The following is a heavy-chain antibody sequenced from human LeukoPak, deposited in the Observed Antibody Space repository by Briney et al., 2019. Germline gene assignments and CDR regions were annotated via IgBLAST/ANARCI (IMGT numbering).Heavy chain of an antibody. CDR3: TSVSAGLIEY. Sequence: GGSLRLSCAASGFTFSSYNMNWVRQAPGKGLEWVGRIRNKAKSDTTEYAASVKGRFTISRDDSKNSLYLQMNSLKTEDTAVYYCTSVSAGLIEYWGQGTLVTVSS. J-gene: IGHJ4*02. D-gene: IGHD3-16*01. V-gene: IGHV3-72*01. CDR1: GFTFSSYN. CDR2: IRNKAKSDTT.